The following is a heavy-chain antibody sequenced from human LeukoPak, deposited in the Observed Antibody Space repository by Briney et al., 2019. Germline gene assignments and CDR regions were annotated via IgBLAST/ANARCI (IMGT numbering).Heavy chain of an antibody. D-gene: IGHD3-10*01. J-gene: IGHJ4*02. Sequence: SETLSLTCAVSGGSISSGGYSWSWIRQPPGKGLEWIGYIYHSGSTYYNPSLKSRVTLSVDRSKNQFSLKLSSVTAADTAVYYCARGSMVRGVNFDYWGQGTLVTVSS. CDR2: IYHSGST. CDR1: GGSISSGGYS. V-gene: IGHV4-30-2*01. CDR3: ARGSMVRGVNFDY.